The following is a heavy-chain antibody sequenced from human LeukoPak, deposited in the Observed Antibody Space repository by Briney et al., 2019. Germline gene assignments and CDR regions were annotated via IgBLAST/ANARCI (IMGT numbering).Heavy chain of an antibody. CDR1: GDSVSSNSGA. J-gene: IGHJ4*02. Sequence: SQTLSLTCAISGDSVSSNSGAWNWIRHSPSRGLEWLGRTYYRSKWSTDYAVSVKSRITINPDTSQNQFSLHLNSVTPEDTAVYYCARSPGIGYFDYWGQGTLVTVSS. V-gene: IGHV6-1*01. CDR3: ARSPGIGYFDY. CDR2: TYYRSKWST. D-gene: IGHD3-10*01.